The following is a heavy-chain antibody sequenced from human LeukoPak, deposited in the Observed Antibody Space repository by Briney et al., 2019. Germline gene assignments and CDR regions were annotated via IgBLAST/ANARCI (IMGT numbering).Heavy chain of an antibody. D-gene: IGHD3-22*01. CDR2: IIPIFGTA. V-gene: IGHV1-69*13. CDR1: GGIFSSYA. Sequence: ASVKVSCKASGGIFSSYAISWVRQAPGQGLEWMGGIIPIFGTANYAQKFQGRVTITADESTSTAYMELSSLRSEDTAVYYCARHYYDSSGYPNYYYYYYGMDVWGQGTTVTVSS. J-gene: IGHJ6*02. CDR3: ARHYYDSSGYPNYYYYYYGMDV.